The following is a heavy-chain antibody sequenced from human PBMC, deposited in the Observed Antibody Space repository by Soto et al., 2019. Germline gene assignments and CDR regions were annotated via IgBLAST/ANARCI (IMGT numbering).Heavy chain of an antibody. CDR1: GYTLTELS. V-gene: IGHV1-24*01. CDR3: VSSGSRVAAAGDY. J-gene: IGHJ4*02. Sequence: ASVKVSCKVSGYTLTELSMHWVRQAPGKGLEWMGGFDPEDGETIYAQKFQGRVTMTEDTSTDTAYMELSSLRSEDTAVYYCVSSGSRVAAAGDYWGQGTLVTVSS. CDR2: FDPEDGET. D-gene: IGHD6-13*01.